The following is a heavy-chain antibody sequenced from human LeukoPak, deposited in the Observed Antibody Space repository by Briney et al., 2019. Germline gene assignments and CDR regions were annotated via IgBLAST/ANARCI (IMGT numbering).Heavy chain of an antibody. CDR2: IHPNSGGT. CDR3: AREEGRCSSTSCSAPLNY. J-gene: IGHJ4*02. D-gene: IGHD2-2*01. Sequence: ASVKVSCKASAYTFTGYYMHWVRQAPGQGLEWMGWIHPNSGGTNYAQKFRGRVTMTRDTSISTVYMELSRLRSNDTAVYYCAREEGRCSSTSCSAPLNYWGQGTLVTVSS. CDR1: AYTFTGYY. V-gene: IGHV1-2*02.